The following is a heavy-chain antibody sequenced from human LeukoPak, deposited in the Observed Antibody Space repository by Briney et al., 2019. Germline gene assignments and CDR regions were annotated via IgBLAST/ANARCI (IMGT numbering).Heavy chain of an antibody. Sequence: SETLPLTCTVSGGSISSHYWSWIRQPPGKGLEWIGYIYYSGSTNYNPSLKSRVTISVDTSKNQFFLKLSSVTAADTAVYYCARLRRWNYVEFAFDIWGQGAMVTVSS. J-gene: IGHJ3*02. V-gene: IGHV4-59*11. CDR1: GGSISSHY. CDR2: IYYSGST. D-gene: IGHD1-7*01. CDR3: ARLRRWNYVEFAFDI.